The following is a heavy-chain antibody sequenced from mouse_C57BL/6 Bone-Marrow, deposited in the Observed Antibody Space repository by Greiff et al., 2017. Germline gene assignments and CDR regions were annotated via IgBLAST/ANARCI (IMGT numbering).Heavy chain of an antibody. CDR1: GYTFTSYW. V-gene: IGHV1-64*01. Sequence: VQLQQPGAELVKPGASVKLSCKASGYTFTSYWMHWVKQRPGQGLEWIGMIHPNSGSTNYNEKFKSKATLTVDKSSSTAYMQLSSLTSEDSAVYYCAPTVVATTPFDYWGQGTTLTVSS. D-gene: IGHD1-1*01. J-gene: IGHJ2*01. CDR3: APTVVATTPFDY. CDR2: IHPNSGST.